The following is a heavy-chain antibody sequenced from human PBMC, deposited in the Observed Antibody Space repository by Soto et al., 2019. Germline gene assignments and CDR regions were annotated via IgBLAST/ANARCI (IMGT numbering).Heavy chain of an antibody. Sequence: SETLSLTCTVSGVPISSGYYWSWIRQFPGKGLEWIGYINYSGSSSYTEDTYYNPSLKSRISISGDRSRNQFSLRLSSVTAADTAVYFCTREDRFTNGAIDHWGQGTLVTVSS. D-gene: IGHD7-27*01. CDR1: GVPISSGYY. CDR3: TREDRFTNGAIDH. J-gene: IGHJ1*01. CDR2: INYSGSSSYTEDT. V-gene: IGHV4-31*03.